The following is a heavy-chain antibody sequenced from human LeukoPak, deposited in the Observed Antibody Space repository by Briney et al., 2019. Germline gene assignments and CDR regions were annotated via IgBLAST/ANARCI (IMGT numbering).Heavy chain of an antibody. J-gene: IGHJ4*02. Sequence: PSETLSLTCAVYGGSFSGYYWSWIRQPPGKGLEWIGEINHSGSTNYNPSLKSRVTTSVDTSKNQFSLKLSSVTAADTAVYYCASGIVGATDYWGQGTLVTVSS. CDR1: GGSFSGYY. D-gene: IGHD1-26*01. CDR2: INHSGST. V-gene: IGHV4-34*01. CDR3: ASGIVGATDY.